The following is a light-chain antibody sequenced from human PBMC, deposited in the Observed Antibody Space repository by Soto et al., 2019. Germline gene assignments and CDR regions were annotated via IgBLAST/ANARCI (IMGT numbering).Light chain of an antibody. V-gene: IGLV1-40*01. J-gene: IGLJ3*02. CDR1: SSNIGAGYD. CDR3: QSYDSSLSGPV. CDR2: GNT. Sequence: QSAVTQPTSVSGAPGQRVTISCIGSSSNIGAGYDVHWYQQLPGTAPKLLIHGNTNRPAGVPDRFSASKSETSASLAITGLQADDEADYYCQSYDSSLSGPVFGGGTKLTVL.